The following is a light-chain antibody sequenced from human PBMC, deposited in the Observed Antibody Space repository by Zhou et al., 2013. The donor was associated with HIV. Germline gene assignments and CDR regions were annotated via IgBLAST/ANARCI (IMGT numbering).Light chain of an antibody. V-gene: IGKV1-5*03. CDR3: QQANSFPLT. CDR2: KAS. CDR1: QSINIW. Sequence: DIQMTQSPSTLSASVGDTVTITCRASQSINIWLSWYQQKPGRAPKLLIYKASSLESGVPSRFSGSGSGTDFTLTISSLRPEDSATYSCQQANSFPLTFGGGTKVEIK. J-gene: IGKJ4*01.